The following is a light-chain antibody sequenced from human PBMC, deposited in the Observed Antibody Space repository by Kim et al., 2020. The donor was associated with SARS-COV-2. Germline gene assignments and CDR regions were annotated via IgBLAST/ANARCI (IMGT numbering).Light chain of an antibody. CDR3: QQYGSSLMYT. V-gene: IGKV3-20*01. J-gene: IGKJ2*01. CDR2: GAS. Sequence: SPGDRATLACGASQSVSSGYLAWYQQKPGQAPRLLIYGASSRATGIPDRFSGSGSGTDFTLTISRLEPEDFAVYYCQQYGSSLMYTFGQGTKLEI. CDR1: QSVSSGY.